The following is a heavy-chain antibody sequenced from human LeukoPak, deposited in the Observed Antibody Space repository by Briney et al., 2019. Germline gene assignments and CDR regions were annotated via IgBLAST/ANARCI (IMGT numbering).Heavy chain of an antibody. CDR2: ISSSGSTI. V-gene: IGHV3-48*03. CDR1: GFTFSSYE. J-gene: IGHJ6*02. CDR3: ARIVGAPYYYYGMDV. Sequence: GGSLRLSCAASGFTFSSYEMNWVRQAPGKGLEWVSYISSSGSTICYADSVKGRFTISRDNAKNSLYLQMNSLRAEDTAVYYCARIVGAPYYYYGMDVWGQGTTVTVSS. D-gene: IGHD1-26*01.